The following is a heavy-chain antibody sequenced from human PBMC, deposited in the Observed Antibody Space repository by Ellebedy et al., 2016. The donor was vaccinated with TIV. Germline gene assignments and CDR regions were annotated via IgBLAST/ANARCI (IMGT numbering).Heavy chain of an antibody. Sequence: GESLKISCVVSGFTFSSYGMHWVRQAPGKGLEWVAVIWYDGSNEYYADSVKGRFTISRDNSKNTLHLQMNRLRVEDTAVYYCARKVPAPTTVPPNWYFDLWGRGTLVTVSS. V-gene: IGHV3-33*08. J-gene: IGHJ2*01. D-gene: IGHD4-17*01. CDR2: IWYDGSNE. CDR3: ARKVPAPTTVPPNWYFDL. CDR1: GFTFSSYG.